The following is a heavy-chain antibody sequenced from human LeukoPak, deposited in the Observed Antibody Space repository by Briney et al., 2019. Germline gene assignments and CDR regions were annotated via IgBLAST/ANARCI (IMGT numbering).Heavy chain of an antibody. D-gene: IGHD5-24*01. CDR2: IYSSEYT. CDR3: ARGSDDYKLGNH. J-gene: IGHJ5*02. Sequence: SETLSLSCTVSGDSLDNSYCWTWVRQPPGKRPEWIGTIYSSEYTYYNPSLRSRATISADMSNNLFSLKLISVTAADTAVYYCARGSDDYKLGNHWGHGTLVTVSS. CDR1: GDSLDNSYC. V-gene: IGHV4-39*01.